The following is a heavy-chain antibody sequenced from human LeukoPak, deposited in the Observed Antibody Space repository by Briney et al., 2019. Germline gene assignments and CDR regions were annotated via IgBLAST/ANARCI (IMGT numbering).Heavy chain of an antibody. D-gene: IGHD6-6*01. CDR3: AKDQVLYSSSSSYFDY. J-gene: IGHJ4*02. CDR2: ISSRGGST. CDR1: GFTFSSYA. Sequence: PGGSLRLSCAASGFTFSSYAMSWVRQAPGKGLEWVSTISSRGGSTYYADSVKGRFTISRDSSKNTLYLQMNRLRAEDTAVYYCAKDQVLYSSSSSYFDYWVQGTLVTVSS. V-gene: IGHV3-23*01.